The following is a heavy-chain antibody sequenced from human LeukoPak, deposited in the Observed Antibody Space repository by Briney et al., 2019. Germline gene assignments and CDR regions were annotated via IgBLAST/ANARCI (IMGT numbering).Heavy chain of an antibody. CDR1: GGSISSYY. CDR2: IFYSGST. CDR3: ARNFSRYWFDP. J-gene: IGHJ5*02. D-gene: IGHD3-3*02. V-gene: IGHV4-59*07. Sequence: PSDTLSLTCTVSGGSISSYYLSWIQQPPGKGLEWIGYIFYSGSTNYNPSLTSRVTISIDTSNNQLSLKLSSVTAADTAVYYFARNFSRYWFDPWGQGTLVTVSS.